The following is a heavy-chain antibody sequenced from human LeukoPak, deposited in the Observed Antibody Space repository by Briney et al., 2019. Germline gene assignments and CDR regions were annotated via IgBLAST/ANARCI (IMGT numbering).Heavy chain of an antibody. Sequence: ASVKVSCKASGYTFTDYYMHWVQQAPGKGLEWMGRVDPEDGETIYAEKFQGRVTITADTSTDTAYMELSSLRSEDTAVYYCARALTGYSSGQLGAFDYWGQGTLVTVSS. D-gene: IGHD6-19*01. CDR1: GYTFTDYY. CDR2: VDPEDGET. J-gene: IGHJ4*02. CDR3: ARALTGYSSGQLGAFDY. V-gene: IGHV1-69-2*01.